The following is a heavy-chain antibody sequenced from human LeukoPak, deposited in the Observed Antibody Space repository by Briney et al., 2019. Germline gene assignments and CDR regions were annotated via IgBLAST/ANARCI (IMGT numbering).Heavy chain of an antibody. CDR1: GFTFSSYG. J-gene: IGHJ6*02. CDR2: ISYDGSNK. CDR3: ARDRVSNYWSVYYYYGMDV. V-gene: IGHV3-30*03. Sequence: GGSLRLSCAASGFTFSSYGMHWVRQAPGKGLEWVAVISYDGSNKYYADSVKGRFTISRDNSKNTLYLQMNSLRAEDTAVYYCARDRVSNYWSVYYYYGMDVWGQGTTVTVSS. D-gene: IGHD4-11*01.